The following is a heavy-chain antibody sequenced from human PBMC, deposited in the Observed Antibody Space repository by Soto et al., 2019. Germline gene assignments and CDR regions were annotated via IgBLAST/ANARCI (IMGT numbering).Heavy chain of an antibody. CDR3: AKDLDGTPYLAYYYYYMDV. V-gene: IGHV3-23*01. J-gene: IGHJ6*03. CDR1: GFTFSSYA. CDR2: ISGSGGST. Sequence: EVQLLESGGGLVQPGGSLRLSCAASGFTFSSYAMSWVRQAPGKGLEWVSAISGSGGSTYYADSVKGRFTISRDNSKNTLYLQMNSLRAEDTAVYYCAKDLDGTPYLAYYYYYMDVWGKGTTVTVSS. D-gene: IGHD1-26*01.